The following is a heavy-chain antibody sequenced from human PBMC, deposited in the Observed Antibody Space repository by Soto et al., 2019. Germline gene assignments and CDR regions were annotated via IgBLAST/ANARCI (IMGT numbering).Heavy chain of an antibody. V-gene: IGHV1-69*12. CDR2: IIPIFGTA. Sequence: QVQLVQSGAEVKKPGSSVKVSCKASGGTFSSYAISWVRQAPGQGLEWMGGIIPIFGTANYAQKFRGRVTITADESTSTAYMELSSLRSEDTAVYYCARVTVEMATITYFDLWGRGTLVTVSS. CDR1: GGTFSSYA. D-gene: IGHD5-12*01. J-gene: IGHJ2*01. CDR3: ARVTVEMATITYFDL.